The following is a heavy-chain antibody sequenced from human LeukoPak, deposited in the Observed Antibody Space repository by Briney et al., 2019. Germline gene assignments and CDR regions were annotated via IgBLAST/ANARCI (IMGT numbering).Heavy chain of an antibody. V-gene: IGHV3-74*01. Sequence: GGSLRLSCAASGFTFSSYWMHWVRQAPGKGLVWVSRINSDGSSTSYADSVKGRFTISRDNSKNTLYLQMNSLRAEDTAVYYCAKRAARPSTGYNWFDPWGQGTLVTVSS. CDR3: AKRAARPSTGYNWFDP. D-gene: IGHD6-6*01. CDR2: INSDGSST. CDR1: GFTFSSYW. J-gene: IGHJ5*02.